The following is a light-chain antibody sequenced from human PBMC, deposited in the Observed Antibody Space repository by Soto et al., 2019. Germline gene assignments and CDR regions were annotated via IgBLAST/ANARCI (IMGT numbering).Light chain of an antibody. V-gene: IGKV3-15*01. CDR2: GAS. CDR3: QQYHNWPPQYT. J-gene: IGKJ2*01. Sequence: EIVMTQSPASLSVSPGDGATLSCRASQSVASNVAWYQQKPRQGPRLLIHGASTRAVGVPARFSGSGSGTDFTLTNSSLQSEDFAVYYCQQYHNWPPQYTFGQGTKLQIK. CDR1: QSVASN.